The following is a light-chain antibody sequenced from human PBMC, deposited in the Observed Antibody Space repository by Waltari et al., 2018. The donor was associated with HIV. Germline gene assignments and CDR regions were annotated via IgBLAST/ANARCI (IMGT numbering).Light chain of an antibody. V-gene: IGLV8-61*01. CDR2: NTD. CDR3: LLYMASGRV. Sequence: QTVVTQEPSFSVSPGGTITHNCGLSSRPVSSASSHSWYQQTTGQPPRTLIYNTDTRSSGVPDRFSGSIVGNKAALTITGAQSEDESDYYCLLYMASGRVFGGGTRLTVL. J-gene: IGLJ3*02. CDR1: SRPVSSASS.